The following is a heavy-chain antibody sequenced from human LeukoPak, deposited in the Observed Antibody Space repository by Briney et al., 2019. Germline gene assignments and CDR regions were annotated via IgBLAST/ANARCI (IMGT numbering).Heavy chain of an antibody. CDR2: IIPILGIA. D-gene: IGHD2-15*01. CDR3: ARDIPPLTDSLEAWWATYYFDY. V-gene: IGHV1-69*04. Sequence: GASVKVSCKASGGTFSSYAISWVRQAPGQGLEWMGRIIPILGIANYAQKFQGRVTITADKSTSTAYMELSSLRSEDTAVYYCARDIPPLTDSLEAWWATYYFDYWGQGTLVTVSS. CDR1: GGTFSSYA. J-gene: IGHJ4*02.